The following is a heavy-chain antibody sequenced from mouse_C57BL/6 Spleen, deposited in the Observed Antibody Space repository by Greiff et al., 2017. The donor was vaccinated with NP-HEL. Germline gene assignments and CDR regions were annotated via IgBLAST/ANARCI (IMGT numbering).Heavy chain of an antibody. V-gene: IGHV1-82*01. CDR3: ARGPYDGYPLDY. Sequence: QVQLQQSGPELVKPGASVKISCKASGYAFSSSWMNWVKQRPGKGLEWIGRIYPGDGGTNYNGKFKGKATLTADKSSSTAYMQLSSLTSEDSAVYFCARGPYDGYPLDYWGQGTTLTVSS. CDR2: IYPGDGGT. D-gene: IGHD2-3*01. J-gene: IGHJ2*01. CDR1: GYAFSSSW.